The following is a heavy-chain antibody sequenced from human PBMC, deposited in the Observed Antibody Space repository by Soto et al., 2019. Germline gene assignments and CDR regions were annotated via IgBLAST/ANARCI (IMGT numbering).Heavy chain of an antibody. D-gene: IGHD1-1*01. Sequence: PSETLSLTCTVSGGSSSSYYWSWIRQPPGKGLEWIGYIYYSGSTNYNPPLKSRVTISVDTSKNQFSLKLSSVTAADTAVYYCARLGTPGYWGQGTLVTVSS. V-gene: IGHV4-59*01. J-gene: IGHJ4*02. CDR2: IYYSGST. CDR1: GGSSSSYY. CDR3: ARLGTPGY.